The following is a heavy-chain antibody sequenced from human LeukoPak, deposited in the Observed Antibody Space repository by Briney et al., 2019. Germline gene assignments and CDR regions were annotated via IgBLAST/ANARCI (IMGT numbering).Heavy chain of an antibody. CDR2: ISSSSYI. J-gene: IGHJ6*03. CDR1: GFTFSSYS. Sequence: PGGSLRLSCAASGFTFSSYSMNWVRQAPGKGLEWVSSISSSSYIYYADSVKGRFTISRDNAKNSLYLQMNSLRAEDTAVYYCARKAYCSGGTCSHYYYVDVWGKGTTVTISS. CDR3: ARKAYCSGGTCSHYYYVDV. V-gene: IGHV3-21*01. D-gene: IGHD2-15*01.